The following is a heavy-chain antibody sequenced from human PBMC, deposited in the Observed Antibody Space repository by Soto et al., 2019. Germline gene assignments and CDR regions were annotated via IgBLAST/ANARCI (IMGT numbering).Heavy chain of an antibody. CDR1: GFTFNNYA. J-gene: IGHJ4*02. D-gene: IGHD3-10*01. CDR3: AKGRGGSGSLTPRVDF. CDR2: ISGGGDTT. V-gene: IGHV3-23*01. Sequence: EVQLLESGGGLVQPVGSLRRSCAASGFTFNNYALTWVRQAPGKGLEWVSAISGGGDTTSYEDSVKGRFTVSRDGSQNTLSLQMSSLRAEDTALYYCAKGRGGSGSLTPRVDFWGQGTLVTVSS.